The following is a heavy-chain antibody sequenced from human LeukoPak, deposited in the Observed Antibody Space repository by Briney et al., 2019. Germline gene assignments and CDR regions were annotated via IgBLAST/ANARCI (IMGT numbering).Heavy chain of an antibody. CDR2: ISGSGGST. CDR1: GFTFSSYA. CDR3: AKPTPAGSGYYPFDY. Sequence: GGSLRLSCAASGFTFSSYAMSWVRQAPGKGLEWVSAISGSGGSTYYAASVTGRFTISRDNSKTTLYLQMNSLRAEDTAVYYCAKPTPAGSGYYPFDYWGQGTLVTVSS. J-gene: IGHJ4*02. V-gene: IGHV3-23*01. D-gene: IGHD3-22*01.